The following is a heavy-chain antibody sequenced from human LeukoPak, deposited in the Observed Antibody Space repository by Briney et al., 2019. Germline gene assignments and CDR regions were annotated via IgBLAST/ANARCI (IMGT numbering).Heavy chain of an antibody. CDR3: ARGGVLKSVDY. CDR2: VYDIGST. J-gene: IGHJ4*02. V-gene: IGHV4-59*11. Sequence: PSETLSLTCTVSGGSIGSHYWTWIRQTPGKGLEWIGYVYDIGSTKYNPSLKSRVTISVDTSKNQFSLRLSSVTAADTAVYYCARGGVLKSVDYWGQGTRVPVSS. CDR1: GGSIGSHY. D-gene: IGHD1-1*01.